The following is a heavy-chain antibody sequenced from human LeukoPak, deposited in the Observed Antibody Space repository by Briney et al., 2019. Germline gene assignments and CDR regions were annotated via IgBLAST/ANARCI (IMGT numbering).Heavy chain of an antibody. V-gene: IGHV1-69*06. Sequence: SVKVSCKASGGAFSSYAISWVRQAPGQGLEWMGGIIPIFGTANYAQKFQGRVTITADKSTSTAYMELSSLRSEDTAVYYCAREYYDSSGSDYWGQGTLVTVSS. D-gene: IGHD3-22*01. J-gene: IGHJ4*02. CDR1: GGAFSSYA. CDR2: IIPIFGTA. CDR3: AREYYDSSGSDY.